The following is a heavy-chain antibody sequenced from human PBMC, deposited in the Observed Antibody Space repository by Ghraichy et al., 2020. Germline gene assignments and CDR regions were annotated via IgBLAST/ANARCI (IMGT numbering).Heavy chain of an antibody. V-gene: IGHV4-4*07. J-gene: IGHJ4*02. Sequence: SETLSLTCTVSGGSISSYYWSWIRQPAGKGLEWIGRIYTSGSTNYNPSLKSRVTMSVDTSKNQFSLKLSSVTAADTAVYYCARDDNSGSYSKWFDYWGQGTLVTVSS. CDR1: GGSISSYY. CDR3: ARDDNSGSYSKWFDY. CDR2: IYTSGST. D-gene: IGHD1-26*01.